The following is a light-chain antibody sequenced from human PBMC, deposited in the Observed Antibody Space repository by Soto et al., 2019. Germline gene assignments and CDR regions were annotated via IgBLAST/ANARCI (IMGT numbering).Light chain of an antibody. CDR1: SSDIGAYNY. CDR2: EVS. CDR3: NSFASSKSLI. V-gene: IGLV2-14*01. J-gene: IGLJ2*01. Sequence: QSALTQPASVSGSLGQSITISCTGTSSDIGAYNYVSWYQQHPGKAPKLIIYEVSYRPSGVSNRFSASKSANTASLTISGLQAEDEADYYCNSFASSKSLIFGGGTKLTVL.